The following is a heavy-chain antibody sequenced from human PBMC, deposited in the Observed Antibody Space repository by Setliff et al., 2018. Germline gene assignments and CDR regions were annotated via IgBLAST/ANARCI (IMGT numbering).Heavy chain of an antibody. J-gene: IGHJ3*02. CDR1: GFVFNSYA. Sequence: GGSLRLSCTASGFVFNSYAMHWVRQVPGKGLEFVASITSDGGSSYYANPVKGRFVISRDNSKNTLSLHMDSLRADDMALYYCARVSEYDTIDIWGQGTMVTVSS. V-gene: IGHV3-64*01. CDR3: ARVSEYDTIDI. CDR2: ITSDGGSS. D-gene: IGHD3-16*01.